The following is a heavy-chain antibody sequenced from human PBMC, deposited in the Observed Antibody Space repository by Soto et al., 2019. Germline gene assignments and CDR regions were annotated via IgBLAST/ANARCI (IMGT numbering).Heavy chain of an antibody. CDR1: GFTFSSSG. J-gene: IGHJ4*02. CDR3: AKDRGGGAVVPDY. Sequence: QVQLVESGGGVVQPGRSLRLSCAASGFTFSSSGMHWVRQAPGKGLEWVSVIWYDGNNKYYADSVKGRFTISRDTSKNTLYGEMSSREAEETGWYYGAKDRGGGAVVPDYWGQGTLVSVSS. CDR2: IWYDGNNK. V-gene: IGHV3-33*06. D-gene: IGHD2-21*01.